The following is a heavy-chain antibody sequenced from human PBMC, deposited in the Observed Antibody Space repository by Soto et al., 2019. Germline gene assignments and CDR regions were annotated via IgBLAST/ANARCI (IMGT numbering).Heavy chain of an antibody. CDR1: GFTFRSFA. CDR3: AKGISIFGVITTPFDY. CDR2: LNGNGDDT. D-gene: IGHD3-3*01. J-gene: IGHJ4*02. V-gene: IGHV3-23*01. Sequence: GGSLRLSCAASGFTFRSFAMSWVRQAPGKGLQWVSTLNGNGDDTYYADSVKGRFTISRDNSENTLHLHMNSLRAEDSAVYYCAKGISIFGVITTPFDYWGRGTLVTVSS.